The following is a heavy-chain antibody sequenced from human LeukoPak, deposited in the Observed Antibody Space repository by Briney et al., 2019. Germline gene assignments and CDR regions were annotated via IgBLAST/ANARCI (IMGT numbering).Heavy chain of an antibody. V-gene: IGHV3-23*01. CDR2: ISFSGGNT. J-gene: IGHJ3*01. CDR1: GFTFSDSA. CDR3: ARDIELST. D-gene: IGHD3-16*02. Sequence: PGGSLRLSCAASGFTFSDSAMSWVRQAPGKGLEWVSLISFSGGNTYYADSVKGRFTISRDNSKDTVYLQMNSLRAEDMAIYYCARDIELSTWGLGTMVTVSS.